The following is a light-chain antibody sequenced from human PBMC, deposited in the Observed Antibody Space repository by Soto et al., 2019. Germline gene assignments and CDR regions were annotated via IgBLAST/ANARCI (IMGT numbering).Light chain of an antibody. V-gene: IGLV2-11*01. CDR2: DVS. CDR3: CSYAADYTWV. Sequence: QSALTQPRSVSGSPGQSVTISCTGTSSDVGGYNYVSWYQQHPGKAPKLMIYDVSKRPSGVPDRFFGSKSGNTASLTISGLQAEDGADYYCCSYAADYTWVFGGGTKLTVL. CDR1: SSDVGGYNY. J-gene: IGLJ3*02.